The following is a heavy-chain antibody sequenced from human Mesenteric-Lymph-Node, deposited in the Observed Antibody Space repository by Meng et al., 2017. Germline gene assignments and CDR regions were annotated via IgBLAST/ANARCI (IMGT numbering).Heavy chain of an antibody. CDR1: GYTFTSYY. Sequence: QVQLVQSGAEVKKPGASVKVSCKASGYTFTSYYMHWVRQAPGQGLEWMGWINVYNGNTNYAQKFQGRVTMTTDASTSTGYMELRSLRSDDTAVYYCARRGNPYLDLWGQGTLVTVSS. CDR2: INVYNGNT. J-gene: IGHJ4*02. CDR3: ARRGNPYLDL. V-gene: IGHV1-18*04.